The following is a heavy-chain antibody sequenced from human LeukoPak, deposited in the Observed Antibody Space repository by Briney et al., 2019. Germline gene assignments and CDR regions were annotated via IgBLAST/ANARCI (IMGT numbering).Heavy chain of an antibody. CDR3: ARRGYYYDSSHYYYFDY. D-gene: IGHD3-22*01. CDR2: IYHSGST. Sequence: SETLSLTCTVSGVSITSYYWSWIRQPPGKGLEWIGSIYHSGSTNDNPSLKSRVTTSVDTSKNQFSLKLSSVTAADTAAYYCARRGYYYDSSHYYYFDYWGQGTLVTVSS. J-gene: IGHJ4*02. V-gene: IGHV4-59*08. CDR1: GVSITSYY.